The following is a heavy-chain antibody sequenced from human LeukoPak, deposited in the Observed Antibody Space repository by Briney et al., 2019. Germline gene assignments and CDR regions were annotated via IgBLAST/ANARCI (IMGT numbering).Heavy chain of an antibody. CDR3: ARVTDPRYNWFDP. CDR2: IHTSGST. D-gene: IGHD2-21*02. Sequence: SSETLSLTCTVSGASISSYYWTWIRQPAGKGPEWIGRIHTSGSTNYNPSLKSRVNMSVDTSKNQFSLKLNSVTAADTAVYYCARVTDPRYNWFDPWAREPWSPSPQ. J-gene: IGHJ5*02. CDR1: GASISSYY. V-gene: IGHV4-4*07.